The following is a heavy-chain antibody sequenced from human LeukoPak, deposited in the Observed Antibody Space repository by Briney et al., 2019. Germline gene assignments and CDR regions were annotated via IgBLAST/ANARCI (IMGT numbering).Heavy chain of an antibody. J-gene: IGHJ4*02. CDR2: IHWNGGST. Sequence: GGSLRLSCAASGFTFDDFEMSWVRQVPGKGLEWVSGIHWNGGSTAYADSVKGRFTISRDNAKNALYLQMNSLRAEDTALYYCAKDPMVLGITNLPPDYWGQGTLVTVSS. CDR3: AKDPMVLGITNLPPDY. D-gene: IGHD4/OR15-4a*01. CDR1: GFTFDDFE. V-gene: IGHV3-20*04.